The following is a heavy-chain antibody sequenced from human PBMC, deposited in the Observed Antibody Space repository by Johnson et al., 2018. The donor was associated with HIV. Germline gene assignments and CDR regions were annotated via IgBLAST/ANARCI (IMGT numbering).Heavy chain of an antibody. CDR1: GFTFSSYG. J-gene: IGHJ3*02. D-gene: IGHD7-27*01. V-gene: IGHV3-30*03. CDR3: TTAPSNWGNAFDI. Sequence: VQLVESGGGVVQPGRSLRLSCAASGFTFSSYGMHWVRQAPGKGLEWVAVISYDGSKKYYADSVKGRFTISRDNSKNTLYLQMNSLKTEDTAVYYCTTAPSNWGNAFDIWGQGTLVTLSS. CDR2: ISYDGSKK.